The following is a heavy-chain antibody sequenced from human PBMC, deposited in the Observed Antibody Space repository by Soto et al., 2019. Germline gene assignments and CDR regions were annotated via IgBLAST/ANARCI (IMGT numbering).Heavy chain of an antibody. CDR2: INPNSGGT. CDR1: GYTFTGYY. V-gene: IGHV1-2*04. CDR3: ARDSSFPKNAFDS. Sequence: ASVKVSCKASGYTFTGYYMHWVRQAPGQGLEWMGWINPNSGGTNYAQKFQGWVTMTRDTSISTAYMELSRLRSDDTAVYYCARDSSFPKNAFDSSGQATMVTVSS. J-gene: IGHJ3*02. D-gene: IGHD6-13*01.